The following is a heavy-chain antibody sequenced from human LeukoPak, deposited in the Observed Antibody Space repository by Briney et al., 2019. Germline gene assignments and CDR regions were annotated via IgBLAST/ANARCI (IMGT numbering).Heavy chain of an antibody. D-gene: IGHD2-8*01. CDR2: IYYSGST. CDR3: ARRHCTNGVCPTDY. CDR1: GGSISSYY. J-gene: IGHJ4*02. Sequence: PSGTLSLTCTVSGGSISSYYWSWIRQPPGKGLEWIGYIYYSGSTNYNPSLKSRVTISVDTSKNQFSLKLSSVTAADTAVYYCARRHCTNGVCPTDYWGQGTLVTVSS. V-gene: IGHV4-59*08.